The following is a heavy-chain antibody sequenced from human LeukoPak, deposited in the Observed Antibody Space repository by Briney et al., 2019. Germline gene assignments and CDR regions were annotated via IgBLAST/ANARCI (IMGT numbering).Heavy chain of an antibody. CDR3: ARPYYYDSRIDP. CDR2: IHSSGST. J-gene: IGHJ5*02. Sequence: SETLSLTCTVSGGSISYYYWTWIRQPPGKGLEWIGYIHSSGSTHYNPSLKSRVTTSLDTSKNQFSLKLSSVTAADTAVYYCARPYYYDSRIDPWGQGTLVTVSS. D-gene: IGHD3-22*01. CDR1: GGSISYYY. V-gene: IGHV4-4*09.